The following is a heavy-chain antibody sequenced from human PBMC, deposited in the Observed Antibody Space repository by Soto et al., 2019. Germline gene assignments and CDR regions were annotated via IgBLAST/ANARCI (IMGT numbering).Heavy chain of an antibody. CDR3: ARMSLAARHYCYAMDV. D-gene: IGHD6-6*01. V-gene: IGHV6-1*01. J-gene: IGHJ6*02. CDR2: TYYRSKWYN. Sequence: SQTLSLPCAISGDSVSSNSAAWNWIRQSPSRGLEWLGRTYYRSKWYNDYAVSVKSRITINPDTSKNQFSLPLNSVTPEDTAVYYCARMSLAARHYCYAMDVWGQGTTVTVSS. CDR1: GDSVSSNSAA.